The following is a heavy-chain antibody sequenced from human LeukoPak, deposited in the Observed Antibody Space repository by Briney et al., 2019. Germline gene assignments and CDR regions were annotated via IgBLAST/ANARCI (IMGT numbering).Heavy chain of an antibody. Sequence: GGSLRLSCEASGLTFSNYGMHWVRQAPGKGLDWVACIRFDGVNEYYADSVEGRFTISRDNYKNTVFLQMDSLRREDAGVYYCATPGYWGQGTLVTVSS. CDR3: ATPGY. CDR1: GLTFSNYG. CDR2: IRFDGVNE. V-gene: IGHV3-30*02. J-gene: IGHJ4*02.